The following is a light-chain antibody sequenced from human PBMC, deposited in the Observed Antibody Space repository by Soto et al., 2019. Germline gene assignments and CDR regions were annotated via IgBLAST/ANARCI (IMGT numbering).Light chain of an antibody. CDR2: EAS. CDR1: QTIRTY. Sequence: IVLTQSPATLSLSPGETATLSCRASQTIRTYLAWYQQKPGQAPRLLIFEASNRATGIPAKFGGSGSGTVFTLPISSLEPEDFAVYYCQHRNSRRFTFGPGTKVEI. V-gene: IGKV3-11*01. J-gene: IGKJ3*01. CDR3: QHRNSRRFT.